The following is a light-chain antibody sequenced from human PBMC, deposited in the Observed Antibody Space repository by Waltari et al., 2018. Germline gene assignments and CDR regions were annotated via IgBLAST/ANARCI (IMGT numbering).Light chain of an antibody. V-gene: IGLV1-47*01. Sequence: QSVLTQPPSASGTPGQSIAISCSGSTSNIGNNHVLCYQQFPGTAPKPLIYRNNQRPSGVPDRFSGSKSGPSASLAISGLQSEDEADYYCAAWDDSLSGVVFGGGTKVTVL. J-gene: IGLJ2*01. CDR3: AAWDDSLSGVV. CDR1: TSNIGNNH. CDR2: RNN.